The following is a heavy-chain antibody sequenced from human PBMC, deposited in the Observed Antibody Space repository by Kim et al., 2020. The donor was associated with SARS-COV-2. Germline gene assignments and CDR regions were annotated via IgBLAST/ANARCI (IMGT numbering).Heavy chain of an antibody. J-gene: IGHJ6*02. CDR2: ISYSGTT. Sequence: SETLSLTCTVSGGSISSDTYYWSWIRQHPGEGLEWIGYISYSGTTYYNPSLKSRVAMSLDTSKNQFSLRLSSVTAADTAVYYCARDRGSSTLNIRDYDDPDGMDVWGQGTTVTVSS. CDR1: GGSISSDTYY. V-gene: IGHV4-31*02. CDR3: ARDRGSSTLNIRDYDDPDGMDV. D-gene: IGHD4-17*01.